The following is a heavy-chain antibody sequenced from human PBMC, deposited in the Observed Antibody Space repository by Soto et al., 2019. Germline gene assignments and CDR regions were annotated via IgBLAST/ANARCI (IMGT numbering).Heavy chain of an antibody. CDR1: GFTFSSYG. CDR2: ISYDGSNK. Sequence: QVQLVESGGGVVQPGRSLRLSCAASGFTFSSYGMHWVRQAPGKGLEWVAVISYDGSNKYYADSVKGRFTISRDNSKNPLYLQMNSLRDDETPVYYCAKEQGPSSKVLPAAPSFDYWGQGTLVAVCS. V-gene: IGHV3-30*18. J-gene: IGHJ4*02. CDR3: AKEQGPSSKVLPAAPSFDY. D-gene: IGHD2-2*01.